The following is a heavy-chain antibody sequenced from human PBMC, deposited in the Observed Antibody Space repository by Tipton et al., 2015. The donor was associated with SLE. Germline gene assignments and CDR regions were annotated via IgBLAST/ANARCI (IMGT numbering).Heavy chain of an antibody. CDR2: IYYSGST. V-gene: IGHV4-61*05. J-gene: IGHJ4*02. CDR3: ARGGGSLFDY. D-gene: IGHD3-16*01. CDR1: GGSITSSSYY. Sequence: TLSLTCTVSGGSITSSSYYWGWIRQPPGKELEWIGYIYYSGSTNFNPSLKSRVTISVDTSKNQFSLKLSSVTAADTAVYYCARGGGSLFDYWGQGTLVTVSS.